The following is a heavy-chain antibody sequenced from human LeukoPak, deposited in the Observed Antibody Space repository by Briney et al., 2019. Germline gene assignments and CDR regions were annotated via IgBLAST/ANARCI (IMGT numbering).Heavy chain of an antibody. CDR1: GFTFSSYA. V-gene: IGHV3-23*01. J-gene: IGHJ4*02. CDR2: ISGSGGST. Sequence: GGSLRLSCAASGFTFSSYAMSWVRQAPGKGLEWVSAISGSGGSTYCADSVKGRFTISRDNSKNTLYLQMNSLRAEDTAVYYCAKDGPVLNYDSSGYYHDYWGQGTLVTVSS. D-gene: IGHD3-22*01. CDR3: AKDGPVLNYDSSGYYHDY.